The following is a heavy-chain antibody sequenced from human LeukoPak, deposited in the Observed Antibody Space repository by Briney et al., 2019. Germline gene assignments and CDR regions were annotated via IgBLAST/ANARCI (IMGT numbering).Heavy chain of an antibody. Sequence: ASVKVSCKASGVTFSSYAISWVRQARGQGLEWMGGIIPIFGTANYAQRFQGRITITADESTSTAYKELNSLRSEDTAVYYCVGYCSSTTCRDSLTWGQGTLVTVSS. J-gene: IGHJ4*02. V-gene: IGHV1-69*13. D-gene: IGHD2-2*01. CDR3: VGYCSSTTCRDSLT. CDR2: IIPIFGTA. CDR1: GVTFSSYA.